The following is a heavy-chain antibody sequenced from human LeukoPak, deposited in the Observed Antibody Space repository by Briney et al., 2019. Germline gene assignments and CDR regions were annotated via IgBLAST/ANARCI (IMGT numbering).Heavy chain of an antibody. V-gene: IGHV4-4*07. CDR1: GGSISSYY. Sequence: SETLSLTCTVSGGSISSYYWSWIRQPAGKGLEWIGRIYTSGSTNYNPSLKSRVTMSVDTSKNQFSLKLSSVTAAGTAVYFCARDTYYYDGSGYFSVNYFDYWGQGTLVTVSS. CDR3: ARDTYYYDGSGYFSVNYFDY. D-gene: IGHD3-22*01. CDR2: IYTSGST. J-gene: IGHJ4*02.